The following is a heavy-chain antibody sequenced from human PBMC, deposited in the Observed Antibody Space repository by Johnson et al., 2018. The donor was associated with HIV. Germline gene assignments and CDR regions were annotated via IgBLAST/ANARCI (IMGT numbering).Heavy chain of an antibody. D-gene: IGHD3-22*01. CDR1: GFTFSSYG. J-gene: IGHJ3*01. CDR3: ANTYYYDSSGYSGAFDL. Sequence: QVQLVESGGGLVQPGGSLRLSCAASGFTFSSYGMHWVRQAPGKGLEWVAFIRYDGSNKYYADSEKGRFTISRDNSKNTLYLQMSSLRAEDTAVYYCANTYYYDSSGYSGAFDLWGQGTMVTVSS. CDR2: IRYDGSNK. V-gene: IGHV3-30*02.